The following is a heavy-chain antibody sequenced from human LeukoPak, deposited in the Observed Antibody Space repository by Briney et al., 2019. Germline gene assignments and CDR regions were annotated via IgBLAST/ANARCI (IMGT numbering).Heavy chain of an antibody. D-gene: IGHD5-18*01. CDR1: GGSISGYY. V-gene: IGHV4-59*01. Sequence: SETLSLTCTVSGGSISGYYWSWIRQPPGKGLEWIGYIYYSGSTKYNPPLKSRVTISVDASKNQFPLRLSSLTAADTAVYYCARGALDTKTRFDYWGQGTLVTVSS. J-gene: IGHJ4*02. CDR3: ARGALDTKTRFDY. CDR2: IYYSGST.